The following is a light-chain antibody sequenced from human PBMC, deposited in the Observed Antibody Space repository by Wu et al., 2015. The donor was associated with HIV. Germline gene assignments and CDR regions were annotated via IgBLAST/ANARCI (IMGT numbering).Light chain of an antibody. V-gene: IGKV3-20*01. J-gene: IGKJ1*01. CDR2: SAS. CDR3: QQYATSPT. Sequence: EIVLTQSPGTVSLSPGERVTVSCRASQSVSRNFLAWYQQKSGQAPRLLIYSASTRATGIPDRFSGSGSGTDFTLTISRLEPDDFAVYYCQQYATSPTFGQGTKVEVK. CDR1: QSVSRNF.